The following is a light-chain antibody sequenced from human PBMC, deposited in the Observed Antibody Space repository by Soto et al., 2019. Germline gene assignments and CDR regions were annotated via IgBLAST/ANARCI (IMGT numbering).Light chain of an antibody. V-gene: IGLV2-8*01. CDR2: EGS. J-gene: IGLJ1*01. CDR1: SSDVGGYNY. Sequence: QSALTQPPSGSGSPGQSVTISCTGTSSDVGGYNYVSWYQQHPGNAPKLMIYEGSGWPSGVPDRFSGSKSSNTASLTVSGLQAEDEADYYCSSYAGSNNFVFGTGTKVTVL. CDR3: SSYAGSNNFV.